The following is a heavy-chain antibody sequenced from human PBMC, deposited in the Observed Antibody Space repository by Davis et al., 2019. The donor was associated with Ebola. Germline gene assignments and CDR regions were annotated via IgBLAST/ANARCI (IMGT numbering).Heavy chain of an antibody. D-gene: IGHD6-19*01. CDR3: ARAGLAVAGNYLVVRWFDP. V-gene: IGHV4-34*01. Sequence: PGGSLRLSCAASGFTFTAAWMSWIRQPPGKGLEWIGEINHSGSTNYNPSLKSRVTISVDTSKNQFSLKLTSVTAADTAVYYCARAGLAVAGNYLVVRWFDPWGQGTLVTVSS. CDR2: INHSGST. J-gene: IGHJ5*02. CDR1: GFTFTAAW.